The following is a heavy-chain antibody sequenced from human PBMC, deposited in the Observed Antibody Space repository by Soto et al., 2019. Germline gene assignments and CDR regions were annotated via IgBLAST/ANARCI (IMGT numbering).Heavy chain of an antibody. CDR2: TYYSGST. V-gene: IGHV4-59*01. J-gene: IGHJ3*02. CDR3: ARGLISGYYLYDAFDI. Sequence: SETLSLTCTVSGGSISSYYWSWIRQPPGKGLEWIGYTYYSGSTNYNPSLKSRVTISVDTSKNQFSLKLSSVTAADTTVYYCARGLISGYYLYDAFDIWGQGTMVTVSS. CDR1: GGSISSYY. D-gene: IGHD3-22*01.